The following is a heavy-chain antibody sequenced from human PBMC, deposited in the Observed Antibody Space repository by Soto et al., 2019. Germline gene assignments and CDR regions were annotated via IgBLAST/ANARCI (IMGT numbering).Heavy chain of an antibody. CDR3: ARESEDLTSNFDY. CDR2: ITGRGDSI. Sequence: PGGSLRLSCAASGFPFSDHAMHWVRQTPGKGLEWVSAITGRGDSIYYGDSMKGRFTISRDNAKNSLYLEMNSLRAEDTAVYYCARESEDLTSNFDYWGQGTLVTVSS. CDR1: GFPFSDHA. V-gene: IGHV3-21*06. J-gene: IGHJ4*02.